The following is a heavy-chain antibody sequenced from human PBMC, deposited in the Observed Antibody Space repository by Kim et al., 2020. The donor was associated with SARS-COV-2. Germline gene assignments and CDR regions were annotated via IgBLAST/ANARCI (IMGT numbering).Heavy chain of an antibody. Sequence: SETLSLTCTVSGGSISSSSYYWGWIRQPPGKGLEWIGSIYYSGSTYYNPSLKSRVTISVDTSKNQFSLKLSSVTAADTAVYYCARTGMVRGVTTDYWGQGTLVTVSS. D-gene: IGHD3-10*01. CDR1: GGSISSSSYY. V-gene: IGHV4-39*07. J-gene: IGHJ4*02. CDR3: ARTGMVRGVTTDY. CDR2: IYYSGST.